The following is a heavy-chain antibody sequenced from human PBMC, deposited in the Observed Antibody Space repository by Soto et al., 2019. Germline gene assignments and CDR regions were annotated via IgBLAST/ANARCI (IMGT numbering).Heavy chain of an antibody. CDR1: GGSFSGYY. Sequence: SETLSLTCAVYGGSFSGYYWSWIRQPPGKGLEWIGEINHSGSTNYNPSLKSRVTISVDTSKNQFSLKLSSVTAADTAVYYCARKKYCSGGSCYGGFDPWGQGTLVTVSS. CDR2: INHSGST. J-gene: IGHJ5*02. V-gene: IGHV4-34*01. CDR3: ARKKYCSGGSCYGGFDP. D-gene: IGHD2-15*01.